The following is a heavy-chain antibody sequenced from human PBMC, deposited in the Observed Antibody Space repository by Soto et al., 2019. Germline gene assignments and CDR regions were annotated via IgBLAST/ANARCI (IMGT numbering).Heavy chain of an antibody. D-gene: IGHD3-22*01. CDR2: TYYWSKWHN. CDR1: GDSVSSNSAA. Sequence: SQTLSLTYAISGDSVSSNSAAWTWIRQSPSRGLEWLGRTYYWSKWHNDYAVSVKSRITINPDTSKNQFSLQLNSVTPEGTAVDYCARDLYGNSGYYWFDSWGQGTLVTVSS. J-gene: IGHJ5*01. V-gene: IGHV6-1*01. CDR3: ARDLYGNSGYYWFDS.